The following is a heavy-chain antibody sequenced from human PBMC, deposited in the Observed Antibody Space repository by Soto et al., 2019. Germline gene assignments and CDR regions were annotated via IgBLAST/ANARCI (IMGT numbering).Heavy chain of an antibody. CDR1: GYTFTSYY. D-gene: IGHD3-3*01. CDR3: ARCPAHTIFGVVISYYFDY. J-gene: IGHJ4*02. V-gene: IGHV1-46*01. CDR2: INPSGGST. Sequence: ASVKVSCKASGYTFTSYYMHWVRQAPGQGLEWMGIINPSGGSTSYAQKFQGRVTMTRDTSTSTVYMELSSLRSEDTAVYYCARCPAHTIFGVVISYYFDYWGQGTMVTVYS.